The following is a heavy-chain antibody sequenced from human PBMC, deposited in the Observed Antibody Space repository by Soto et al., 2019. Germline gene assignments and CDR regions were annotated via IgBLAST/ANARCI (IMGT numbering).Heavy chain of an antibody. CDR3: AKDSSRGWSDFDY. CDR2: IDGSGGST. V-gene: IGHV3-23*01. Sequence: GGSLRLSCAASGFTISNYAMNWVRQAPGKGLEWVSGIDGSGGSTYNADSVKGRFLISRDNSNNTLHLQMNSLRAEDTAVYYCAKDSSRGWSDFDYWGHGTLVTVSS. J-gene: IGHJ4*01. CDR1: GFTISNYA. D-gene: IGHD6-19*01.